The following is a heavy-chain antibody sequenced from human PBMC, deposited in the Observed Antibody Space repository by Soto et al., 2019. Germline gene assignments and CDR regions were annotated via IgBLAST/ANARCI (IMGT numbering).Heavy chain of an antibody. CDR3: ARDPDYYDSSGYYPEYFPH. CDR1: GSTFSSYS. J-gene: IGHJ1*01. Sequence: GGSLRLSCAASGSTFSSYSMNWVRQAPGKGLEWVSYISSSSSTIYYADSVKGRFTISRDNAKNSLYLQMNSLRDEDTAVYYCARDPDYYDSSGYYPEYFPHWGQGTLVTAS. CDR2: ISSSSSTI. V-gene: IGHV3-48*02. D-gene: IGHD3-22*01.